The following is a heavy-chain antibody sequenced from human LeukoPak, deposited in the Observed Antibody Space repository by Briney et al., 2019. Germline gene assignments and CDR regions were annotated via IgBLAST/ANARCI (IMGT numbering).Heavy chain of an antibody. CDR1: GFTFSSYS. Sequence: GGSLRLSCAASGFTFSSYSMNWVRQAPGKGLEWVSSISSSSSYIYYADSVKGRFTIFRDNAKNSLYLQMNSLRAEDTAVYYCARVWIAAPVESSHDYWGQGTLVTVSS. J-gene: IGHJ4*02. CDR2: ISSSSSYI. V-gene: IGHV3-21*01. D-gene: IGHD6-13*01. CDR3: ARVWIAAPVESSHDY.